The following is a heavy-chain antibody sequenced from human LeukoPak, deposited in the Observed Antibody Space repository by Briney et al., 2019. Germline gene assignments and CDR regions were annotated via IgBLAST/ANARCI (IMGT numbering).Heavy chain of an antibody. CDR1: GGSISGYY. J-gene: IGHJ4*02. D-gene: IGHD3-22*01. Sequence: SETLSLTCTVSGGSISGYYLSWIQQPPGKGLEWIGYSGSTNYNPSLKSRVTISADTSKNQFSLKLSSVTAADTAVYYCARHAYYHDSSGLLNFDYWGQGTLVTVSS. CDR3: ARHAYYHDSSGLLNFDY. CDR2: SGST. V-gene: IGHV4-59*08.